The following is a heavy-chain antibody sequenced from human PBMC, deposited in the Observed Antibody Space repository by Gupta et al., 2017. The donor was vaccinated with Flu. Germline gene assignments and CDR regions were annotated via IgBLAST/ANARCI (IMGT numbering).Heavy chain of an antibody. CDR2: IWYDGSNK. CDR1: GFTFSSYG. Sequence: QVQLVESGGGVVQPGRYLRLSCAASGFTFSSYGMPWVRQAPGKGLEWVAVIWYDGSNKYYADSVKGRFTISRDNSKNTLYLQMNSLRAEDTAVYYCAREHSYGDYVYRALRYWGQGTLVTVSS. J-gene: IGHJ4*02. D-gene: IGHD4-17*01. CDR3: AREHSYGDYVYRALRY. V-gene: IGHV3-33*01.